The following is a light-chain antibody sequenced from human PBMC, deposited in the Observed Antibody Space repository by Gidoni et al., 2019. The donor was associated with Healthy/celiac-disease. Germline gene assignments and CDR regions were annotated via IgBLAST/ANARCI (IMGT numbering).Light chain of an antibody. CDR2: DAS. J-gene: IGKJ4*01. CDR3: QQGDT. Sequence: EIVLTQSPATLSLAPGERATLSCSASQSVSSYLAWYKQKPGQAPRLLIYDASNRATGIPARFSGSGSVTDFTLNIRSLETEDCAVYYCQQGDTFGGGTKVEIK. CDR1: QSVSSY. V-gene: IGKV3-11*01.